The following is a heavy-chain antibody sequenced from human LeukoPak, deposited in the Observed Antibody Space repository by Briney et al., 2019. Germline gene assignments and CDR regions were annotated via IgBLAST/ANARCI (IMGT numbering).Heavy chain of an antibody. Sequence: GGSLRLSCAASGFTFSDYYMNWVRQAPGKGLEWVSYISSSSSTIYYADSVKGRFTISRDNAKNSLYLQVNSLRAEDTAVYYCARGVDDSSGYYSYYYYYGMDVWGQGTTVTVSS. J-gene: IGHJ6*02. CDR1: GFTFSDYY. CDR2: ISSSSSTI. D-gene: IGHD3-22*01. CDR3: ARGVDDSSGYYSYYYYYGMDV. V-gene: IGHV3-48*01.